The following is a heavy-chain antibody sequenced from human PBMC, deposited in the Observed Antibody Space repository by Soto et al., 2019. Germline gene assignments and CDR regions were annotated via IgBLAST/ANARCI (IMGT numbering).Heavy chain of an antibody. Sequence: EVQLLESGGGLVQPGGSLRLSCAASGFTFSSYAMSWVRQAPGKGLEWVSAISGSGGSTYYADSVKGRFTISRDNSKNTLYLQMNSLRAEDTAVYYCAKDTEFRILTGYNNKGDYWGQGTLVTVSS. CDR2: ISGSGGST. V-gene: IGHV3-23*01. CDR1: GFTFSSYA. D-gene: IGHD3-9*01. CDR3: AKDTEFRILTGYNNKGDY. J-gene: IGHJ4*02.